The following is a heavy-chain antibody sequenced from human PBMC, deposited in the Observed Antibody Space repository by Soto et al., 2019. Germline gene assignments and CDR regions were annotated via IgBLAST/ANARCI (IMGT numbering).Heavy chain of an antibody. J-gene: IGHJ6*02. V-gene: IGHV1-18*01. CDR3: TREGSAPYYYYGMDA. Sequence: GASVKVSCKASGYTFTTYGISWVRQAPGQGLEWLGWINTHNGNTNYAQNLQGRVIMTADTSTSTAYMELRSLRSDDTAIYYCTREGSAPYYYYGMDAWGQGTTVTFSS. CDR1: GYTFTTYG. CDR2: INTHNGNT. D-gene: IGHD3-10*01.